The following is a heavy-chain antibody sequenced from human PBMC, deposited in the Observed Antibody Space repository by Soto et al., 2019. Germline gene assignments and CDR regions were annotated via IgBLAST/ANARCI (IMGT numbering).Heavy chain of an antibody. J-gene: IGHJ6*02. Sequence: ASVKVSCKASGFTFTSSAVQWVRQARGQRLEWIGWIVVGSGNTNYAQKFQERVTITRDMSTSTAYMEPSSLRSEDTAVYYCAAYGSGSYYNGGYYYGMDVWGQGTTVTVSS. CDR3: AAYGSGSYYNGGYYYGMDV. D-gene: IGHD3-10*01. V-gene: IGHV1-58*01. CDR2: IVVGSGNT. CDR1: GFTFTSSA.